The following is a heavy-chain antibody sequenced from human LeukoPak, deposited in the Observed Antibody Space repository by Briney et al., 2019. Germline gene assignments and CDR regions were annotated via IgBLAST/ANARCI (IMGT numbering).Heavy chain of an antibody. CDR3: ARSWDQYFDY. CDR1: GFTFSSYA. V-gene: IGHV3-30-3*01. D-gene: IGHD6-13*01. Sequence: GGSLRLSCAASGFTFSSYAMHWVRQAPGKGLEWVAVISYDGSNKYYADSVKGRFTISRDNSKNTLYLQMNSLRAEGTAVYYCARSWDQYFDYWGQGTLVTVSS. CDR2: ISYDGSNK. J-gene: IGHJ4*02.